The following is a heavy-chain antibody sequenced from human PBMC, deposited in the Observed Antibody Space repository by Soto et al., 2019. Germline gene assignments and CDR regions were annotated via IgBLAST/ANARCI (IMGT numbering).Heavy chain of an antibody. CDR1: GFSPTSPGMC. CDR3: ARSIRGPRRFNGMDV. V-gene: IGHV2-70*13. J-gene: IGHJ6*02. D-gene: IGHD1-20*01. Sequence: SGPTLVNPQETLTQTSTFSGFSPTSPGMCVSSIRQPPRKALEWLALIERDDDDKYYSTSLKTRLTISKDTRKNQVVLTMANMGPADTGTYYCARSIRGPRRFNGMDVWGQGTTVTVSS. CDR2: IERDDDDK.